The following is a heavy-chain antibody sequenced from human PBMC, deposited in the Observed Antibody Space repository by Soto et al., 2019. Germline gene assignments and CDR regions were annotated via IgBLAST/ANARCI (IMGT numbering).Heavy chain of an antibody. CDR3: ARGGTSMIVVGAFDD. CDR2: IKQDGSEK. Sequence: EVQLVESGGGLVQPGGSLRLSCAASGFAFSNYWMSWVRQAPGKGLESVATIKQDGSEKYYVDSVKGRFTISRDKAKNSLYLQMNSLRAEDTAVYHCARGGTSMIVVGAFDDWGQGTLVTVSS. V-gene: IGHV3-7*01. CDR1: GFAFSNYW. J-gene: IGHJ4*02. D-gene: IGHD3-22*01.